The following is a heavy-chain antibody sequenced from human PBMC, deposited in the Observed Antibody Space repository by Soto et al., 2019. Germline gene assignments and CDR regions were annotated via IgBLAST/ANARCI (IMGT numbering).Heavy chain of an antibody. J-gene: IGHJ4*02. V-gene: IGHV3-15*07. CDR1: GLTLSDIW. Sequence: PGGSLRLSCVVSGLTLSDIWMNWVRQAPGKGLEWVGRIKSKAAGGTTDYAAPVKGRFTISRDDSENTLYLQMNSLETEDTAVYYCSHGYYQYFNSWGQGTLVTVSS. D-gene: IGHD5-18*01. CDR2: IKSKAAGGTT. CDR3: SHGYYQYFNS.